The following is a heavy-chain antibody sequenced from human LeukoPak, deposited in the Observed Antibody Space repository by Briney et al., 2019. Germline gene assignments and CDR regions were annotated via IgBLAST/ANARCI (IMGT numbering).Heavy chain of an antibody. J-gene: IGHJ4*02. D-gene: IGHD3-10*01. CDR1: GGSISSFQ. CDR3: ARAIPEGGFLLGYYFDY. Sequence: SETLSLTCTVSGGSISSFQWSWIRQSPGKGLEWIGSIYYSGSANYNPSLKSRVTISVDTSKNQFSLKLSSVTAADTAVYYCARAIPEGGFLLGYYFDYWGQGTLVTVSS. V-gene: IGHV4-59*12. CDR2: IYYSGSA.